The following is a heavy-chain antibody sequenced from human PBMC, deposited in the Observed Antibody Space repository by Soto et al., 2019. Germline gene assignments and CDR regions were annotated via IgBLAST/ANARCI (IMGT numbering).Heavy chain of an antibody. CDR2: IYYSGNT. J-gene: IGHJ4*02. CDR3: ARVGLRLGDYFDY. V-gene: IGHV4-31*03. D-gene: IGHD3-16*01. Sequence: QVQLQESGPGLVKPSQTLSLTCTVSGGSISSGAYYWSWIRQHPGKGLEWIGYIYYSGNTYYNPYLMSRVTISVDTSKNQFSLKLSSVTAADTAVYYCARVGLRLGDYFDYWGQGTLVSVSS. CDR1: GGSISSGAYY.